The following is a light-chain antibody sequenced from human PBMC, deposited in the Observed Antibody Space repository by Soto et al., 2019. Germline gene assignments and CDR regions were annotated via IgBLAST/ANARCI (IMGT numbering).Light chain of an antibody. Sequence: QSALTQPASVSRSPGQSITISCTGTSSDIGAYNFVSWYQQHPGQAPKLLIFEVNKRPSGVSYRFSGSKSGNTASLTISGLQPEDETDYYCSSYTSTKTYVFGTGTKLTVL. CDR2: EVN. CDR1: SSDIGAYNF. J-gene: IGLJ1*01. V-gene: IGLV2-14*01. CDR3: SSYTSTKTYV.